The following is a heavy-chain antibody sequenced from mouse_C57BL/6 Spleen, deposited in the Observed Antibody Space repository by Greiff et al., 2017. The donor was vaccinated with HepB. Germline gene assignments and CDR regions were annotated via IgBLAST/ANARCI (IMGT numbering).Heavy chain of an antibody. CDR3: AVTTVVEYYFDY. CDR1: GYTFTSYW. V-gene: IGHV1-69*01. J-gene: IGHJ2*01. D-gene: IGHD1-1*01. CDR2: IDPSDSYT. Sequence: QVQLQQPGAELVMPGASVKLSCKASGYTFTSYWMHWVKQRPGQGLEWIGEIDPSDSYTNYNQKFKGKATLTADKSSSTAYMQLSSLTSEDSAVYFCAVTTVVEYYFDYWGQGTTLTVSS.